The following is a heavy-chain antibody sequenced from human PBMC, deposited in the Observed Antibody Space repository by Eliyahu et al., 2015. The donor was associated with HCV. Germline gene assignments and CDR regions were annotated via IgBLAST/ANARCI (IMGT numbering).Heavy chain of an antibody. CDR3: AKAPYGGNTYFDS. CDR1: GFTFTSYG. V-gene: IGHV3-30*02. CDR2: IRYDESNK. D-gene: IGHD4-23*01. J-gene: IGHJ4*02. Sequence: QVQLVESGGGVVQPGGSLRLSCAASGFTFTSYGMHWVRQAPGKGLEGVAFIRYDESNKSYADSVKGRFTISRDNSKNTLYMQMNSLRAEDTAVYYCAKAPYGGNTYFDSWGQGTLVTVSS.